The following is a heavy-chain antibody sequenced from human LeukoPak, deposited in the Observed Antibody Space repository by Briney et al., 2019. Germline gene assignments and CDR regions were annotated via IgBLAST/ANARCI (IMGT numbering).Heavy chain of an antibody. J-gene: IGHJ5*02. CDR3: ARGLGDDFWTNNYNWFDP. CDR2: IYYSGST. CDR1: GGSISSSGYY. V-gene: IGHV4-39*07. D-gene: IGHD3-3*01. Sequence: SETLSLTCTVSGGSISSSGYYWGWIRQPPGKGLEWIGSIYYSGSTYYNPSLKSRVTISVDTSKNQFSLKLSSVTAADTAVYYCARGLGDDFWTNNYNWFDPWGQGTLVTVSS.